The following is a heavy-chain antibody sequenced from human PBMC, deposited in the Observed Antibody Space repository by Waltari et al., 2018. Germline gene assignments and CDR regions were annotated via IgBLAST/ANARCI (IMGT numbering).Heavy chain of an antibody. J-gene: IGHJ4*02. CDR3: ARVGLRFLMVGVGDLDY. CDR1: GYTFTSSA. Sequence: QVQLVQSGAAVKKPGASVKVSCKASGYTFTSSAMHLVRQAPGQRLEWMGWINAGNGNTKYSQKFQGRVTITRDTSASTAYMELSSLRSEDTAVYYCARVGLRFLMVGVGDLDYWGQGTLVTVSS. CDR2: INAGNGNT. V-gene: IGHV1-3*01. D-gene: IGHD1-26*01.